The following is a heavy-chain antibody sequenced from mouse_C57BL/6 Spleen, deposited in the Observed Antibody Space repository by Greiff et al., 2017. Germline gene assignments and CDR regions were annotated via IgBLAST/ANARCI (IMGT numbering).Heavy chain of an antibody. Sequence: QVQLQQPGAELVRPGSSVKLSCKASGYTFTSYWMDWVKQRPGQGLEWIGNIYPSDSETHYNQKFKDKAPLTVDKSSSTAYMQLSSLTSEDSAVYYCATAYGSSYDAMDYWGQGTSVTVSS. CDR3: ATAYGSSYDAMDY. J-gene: IGHJ4*01. CDR1: GYTFTSYW. V-gene: IGHV1-61*01. D-gene: IGHD1-1*01. CDR2: IYPSDSET.